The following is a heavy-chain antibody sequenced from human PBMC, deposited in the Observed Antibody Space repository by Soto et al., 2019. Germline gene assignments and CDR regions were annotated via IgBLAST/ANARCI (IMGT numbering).Heavy chain of an antibody. CDR2: INADNGNT. CDR3: AREVYCSGGSCYDY. J-gene: IGHJ4*02. Sequence: ASVKVSCKPSGYTCTSYAMHWVRQAPGQGLEWMGWINADNGNTKYSQKFQGRVTITTDTSASTAYMELRSLRSDDTAVYYCAREVYCSGGSCYDYWGQGTLVTVSS. D-gene: IGHD2-15*01. V-gene: IGHV1-3*01. CDR1: GYTCTSYA.